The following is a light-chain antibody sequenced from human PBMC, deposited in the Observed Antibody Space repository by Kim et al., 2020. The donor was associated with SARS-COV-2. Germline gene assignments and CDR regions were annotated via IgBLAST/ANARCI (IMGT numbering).Light chain of an antibody. CDR1: SGHTNA. Sequence: GASVKLTCTLSSGHTNAIAWHQQQPGKGPRYLMKVNSDGSHIKGDGIPDRFSGSRSGAEHYLTISSLQSEDEADYYCQTWDTGIQVFGGGTKLTVL. CDR3: QTWDTGIQV. J-gene: IGLJ2*01. CDR2: VNSDGSH. V-gene: IGLV4-69*01.